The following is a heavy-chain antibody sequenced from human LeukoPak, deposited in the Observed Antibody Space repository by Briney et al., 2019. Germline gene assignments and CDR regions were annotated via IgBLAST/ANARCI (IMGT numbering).Heavy chain of an antibody. J-gene: IGHJ4*02. Sequence: ASVTVSCKASGYTFTNYYIHWMRQAPGQGLEWMGVIDPSGGSRSFAQKFQGRVTMTRDTSTSTVYMELSSLRSEDTAVYYCANDDTAIGPFDYWGQGTLVTVSS. V-gene: IGHV1-46*01. CDR1: GYTFTNYY. CDR3: ANDDTAIGPFDY. D-gene: IGHD5-18*01. CDR2: IDPSGGSR.